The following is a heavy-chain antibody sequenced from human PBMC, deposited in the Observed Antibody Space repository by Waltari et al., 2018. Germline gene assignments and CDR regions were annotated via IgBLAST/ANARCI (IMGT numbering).Heavy chain of an antibody. CDR1: GFTFSSYS. J-gene: IGHJ4*02. V-gene: IGHV3-21*01. CDR2: SMSSSSYI. Sequence: EVQLVESGGGLVKPGGSLRLSCAASGFTFSSYSMNWVRQAPGKGLEGVSSSMSSSSYIYYADSVKCRFTISRDNAKNSLYLQMNSLRAEDTAVYYCARVQNDYGDNWGQGTLVTVSS. CDR3: ARVQNDYGDN.